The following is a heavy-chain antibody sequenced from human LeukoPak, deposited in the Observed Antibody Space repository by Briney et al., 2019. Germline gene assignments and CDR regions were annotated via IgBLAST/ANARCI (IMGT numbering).Heavy chain of an antibody. CDR3: ARGALLTGTNHDDY. V-gene: IGHV4-4*07. J-gene: IGHJ4*02. CDR2: IYTSGST. Sequence: SETLSLTCTVSGGSISNYYWSWIRQPAGKGLEWIGRIYTSGSTNYNPSLKSRVTISVDKSKNQFSLKLSSVTAADTAVYYCARGALLTGTNHDDYWGQGTLVTVSS. CDR1: GGSISNYY. D-gene: IGHD1-7*01.